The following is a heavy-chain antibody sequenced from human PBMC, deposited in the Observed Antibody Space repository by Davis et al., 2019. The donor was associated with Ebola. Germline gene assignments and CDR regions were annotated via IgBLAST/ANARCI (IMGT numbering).Heavy chain of an antibody. Sequence: ASVKVSCKASGGTFSSYAISWVRQAPGQGLEWMGWINPNSGGTNYAQKFQGRVTMTRDTSISTAYMELSRLRSDDTAVYYCARAKFYRDGYNSNFDYWGQGTLVTVSS. CDR1: GGTFSSYA. CDR3: ARAKFYRDGYNSNFDY. V-gene: IGHV1-2*02. J-gene: IGHJ4*02. CDR2: INPNSGGT. D-gene: IGHD5-24*01.